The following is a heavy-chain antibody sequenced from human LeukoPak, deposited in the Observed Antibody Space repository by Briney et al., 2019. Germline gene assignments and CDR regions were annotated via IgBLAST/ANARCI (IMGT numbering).Heavy chain of an antibody. CDR1: GYTFSNYY. V-gene: IGHV1-46*01. CDR2: INPSGGVT. D-gene: IGHD6-19*01. Sequence: ASVKVSCKASGYTFSNYYMHWVRQAPGQGLEWMGIINPSGGVTTNAQKFQGRVTMTRDTSTSIVYMELSSLRSEDTAVYYCARASRGWYREGAFDIWGQGTMVTVSS. CDR3: ARASRGWYREGAFDI. J-gene: IGHJ3*02.